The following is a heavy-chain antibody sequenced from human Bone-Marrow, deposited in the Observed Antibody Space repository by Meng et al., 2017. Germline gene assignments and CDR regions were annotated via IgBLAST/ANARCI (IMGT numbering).Heavy chain of an antibody. CDR3: VRDVRQPLDF. D-gene: IGHD5-18*01. CDR1: GYDFTAYF. J-gene: IGHJ4*02. V-gene: IGHV1-2*06. Sequence: QEQRLQSGARAKTPGASMTVSCKASGYDFTAYFLHWVRLAPGQGLQWVGQIDPYSGDTVYAQKFRGRVTMTRDTSVNSAYLEVNRLTSDDTAVYYCVRDVRQPLDFWGQGTLVTVSS. CDR2: IDPYSGDT.